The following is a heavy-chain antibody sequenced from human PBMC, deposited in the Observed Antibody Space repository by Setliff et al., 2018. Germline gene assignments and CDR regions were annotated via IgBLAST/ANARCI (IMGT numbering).Heavy chain of an antibody. D-gene: IGHD6-13*01. CDR2: IYPGDSDT. CDR1: GYTFTNYW. Sequence: PGESLKISCQGSGYTFTNYWIGWVRQMPGKGLEWMGLIYPGDSDTRYSPSFRGQVTISADRSISTAYLQEPFTEASDTAMYYCARLGSSSWYNDVFDFWGPGTMVTVSS. CDR3: ARLGSSSWYNDVFDF. V-gene: IGHV5-51*01. J-gene: IGHJ3*01.